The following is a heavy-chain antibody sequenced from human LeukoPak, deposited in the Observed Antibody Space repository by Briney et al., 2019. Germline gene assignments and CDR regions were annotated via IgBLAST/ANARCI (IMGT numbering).Heavy chain of an antibody. CDR1: GFTFSSYG. CDR3: AKITIFGVGFDY. J-gene: IGHJ4*02. Sequence: GGSLRLSCAASGFTFSSYGMHWVRQAPGKGLECVAFIQYDGSNKYYTDSVKGRFTISRDNSKNTLYLQMNSLRPEDTAVYYCAKITIFGVGFDYWGQGTLVTVSS. V-gene: IGHV3-30*02. D-gene: IGHD3-3*01. CDR2: IQYDGSNK.